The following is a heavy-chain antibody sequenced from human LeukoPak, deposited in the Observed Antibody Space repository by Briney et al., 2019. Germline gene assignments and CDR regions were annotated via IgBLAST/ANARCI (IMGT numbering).Heavy chain of an antibody. V-gene: IGHV3-23*01. CDR1: GFTFSSIA. D-gene: IGHD1-26*01. CDR3: AKDLGRYRNNFFDY. Sequence: GGSLRLSCAASGFTFSSIAMSWVRQAPDKGLEWVSTISGSGGGTYYADSVKGRFTISRDDSKNTLYLQMNSLRADDTAVYYCAKDLGRYRNNFFDYWGQGNLVTASS. J-gene: IGHJ4*02. CDR2: ISGSGGGT.